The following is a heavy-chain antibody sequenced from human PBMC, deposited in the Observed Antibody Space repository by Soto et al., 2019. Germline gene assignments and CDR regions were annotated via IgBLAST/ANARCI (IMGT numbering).Heavy chain of an antibody. V-gene: IGHV3-23*01. Sequence: EVQLLESGGGLVQPGGSLRLSCAASGFTFSNYAMSWVRQAPGKGLEWVSAISGSGGSTYYADSVRGRFTISRDNSKNTLYLQMSSLRAEDTAVYYCAKRSATRQSRFDSWGQGTLVTVSS. CDR2: ISGSGGST. D-gene: IGHD5-12*01. CDR1: GFTFSNYA. CDR3: AKRSATRQSRFDS. J-gene: IGHJ4*02.